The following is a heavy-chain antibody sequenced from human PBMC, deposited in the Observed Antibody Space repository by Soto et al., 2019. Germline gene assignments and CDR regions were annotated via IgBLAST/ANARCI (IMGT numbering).Heavy chain of an antibody. CDR1: GFTFSSYW. J-gene: IGHJ6*02. Sequence: GGSLRLSCAASGFTFSSYWMHWVRQAPGKGLVWVSRINSDGSSTSYADSVKGRFTISRDNAENTLYLQMNSLRAEDTAVYYCARDYYDSSGPYGMDVWGQGTTVTVSS. CDR3: ARDYYDSSGPYGMDV. D-gene: IGHD3-22*01. CDR2: INSDGSST. V-gene: IGHV3-74*01.